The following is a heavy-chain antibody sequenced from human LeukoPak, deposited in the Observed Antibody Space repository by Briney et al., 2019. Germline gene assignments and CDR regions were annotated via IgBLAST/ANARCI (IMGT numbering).Heavy chain of an antibody. CDR1: GFTFSTYE. D-gene: IGHD3-10*02. CDR3: AELGITMIGGV. Sequence: PGGSLRLSCAASGFTFSTYEMNRFPQAPGKGLEGVSYLISSGSTIYYADSVKGRFAISRDNAKNSLYLQMNSPRAEDTAVYYCAELGITMIGGVWGKGTTVTISS. J-gene: IGHJ6*04. CDR2: LISSGSTI. V-gene: IGHV3-48*03.